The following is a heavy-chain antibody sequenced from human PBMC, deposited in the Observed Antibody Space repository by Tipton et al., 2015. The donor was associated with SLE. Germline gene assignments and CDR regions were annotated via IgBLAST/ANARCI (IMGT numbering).Heavy chain of an antibody. Sequence: SLRLSCAASGFTFSSYEMNWVRQAPGKGLEWVSYISSSGSTIYYADSVKGRFTISRDNSKNTLYLRMSSLRAEDTAVYYCVKDLVPDYWGQGTLVTVSS. CDR2: ISSSGSTI. CDR3: VKDLVPDY. D-gene: IGHD3-10*01. J-gene: IGHJ4*02. CDR1: GFTFSSYE. V-gene: IGHV3-48*03.